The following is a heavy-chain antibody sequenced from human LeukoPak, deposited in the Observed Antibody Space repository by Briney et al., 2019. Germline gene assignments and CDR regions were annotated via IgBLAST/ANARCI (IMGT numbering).Heavy chain of an antibody. CDR2: ISAGGSTM. CDR3: ARGEYD. Sequence: GGSLRLSCAASGFTFSRYSINWVRQAPGKGLEWISYISAGGSTMYYAASVKGRFTISRDNAKNALYLQVSSLRDEDTAVYYCARGEYDWGQGTLVTVSS. D-gene: IGHD3-10*01. V-gene: IGHV3-48*02. J-gene: IGHJ4*02. CDR1: GFTFSRYS.